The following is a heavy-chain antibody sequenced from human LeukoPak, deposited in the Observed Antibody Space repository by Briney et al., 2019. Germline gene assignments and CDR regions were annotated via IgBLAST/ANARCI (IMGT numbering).Heavy chain of an antibody. Sequence: SEPLSLTCTVSGDSISSYYWSWIRQPAGKALKWIGRIYTSGSTNYNPSLKSRVTMSVDTSKNQFSLNLNSVAAADTAVYYCARGISSSWYPYFDYWGQGTLVTVSS. J-gene: IGHJ4*02. CDR3: ARGISSSWYPYFDY. V-gene: IGHV4-4*07. CDR1: GDSISSYY. CDR2: IYTSGST. D-gene: IGHD6-13*01.